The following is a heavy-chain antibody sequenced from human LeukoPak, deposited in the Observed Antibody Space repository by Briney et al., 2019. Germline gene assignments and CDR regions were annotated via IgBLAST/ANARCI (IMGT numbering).Heavy chain of an antibody. V-gene: IGHV4-39*01. Sequence: SETLSLTCTVSGGSISSSSYYWGWIRQPPGKGLEWIGSIHYSGSTYYNPSLKSRVTISVDTSKNQFSLKLSSVTAADTAVYYCARLTSSTNREAGTIYWGPGTLVTVSS. J-gene: IGHJ4*02. CDR1: GGSISSSSYY. CDR3: ARLTSSTNREAGTIY. D-gene: IGHD1-7*01. CDR2: IHYSGST.